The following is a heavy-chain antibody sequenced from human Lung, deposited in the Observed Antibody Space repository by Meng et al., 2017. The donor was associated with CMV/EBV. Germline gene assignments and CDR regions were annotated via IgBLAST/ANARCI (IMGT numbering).Heavy chain of an antibody. CDR2: INPSGGST. V-gene: IGHV1-46*01. J-gene: IGHJ6*02. D-gene: IGHD2-2*02. Sequence: ASXXVSXKASGYTFTSYYMHWVRQAPGQGLEWMGIINPSGGSTSYAQKFQGRVTMTRDTSTSTVYMELSSLRSEDTAVYYCARAGRYCSSTSCYNEDYYYYYGMDVWGQGNXV. CDR3: ARAGRYCSSTSCYNEDYYYYYGMDV. CDR1: GYTFTSYY.